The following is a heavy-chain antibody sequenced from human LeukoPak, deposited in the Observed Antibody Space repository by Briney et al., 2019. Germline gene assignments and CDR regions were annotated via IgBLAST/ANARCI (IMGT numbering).Heavy chain of an antibody. J-gene: IGHJ4*02. D-gene: IGHD3-10*01. Sequence: GRSLRLSCATSGFTFSNYGMHWVRQAPGKGLEWVAIIYYDGSKKNYADSVRGRFTISRDNSKNTLYLQMNSLRVEDTAVYYCATWRGSGSYGGYFDYWGQGTLVTVSS. CDR2: IYYDGSKK. V-gene: IGHV3-33*01. CDR3: ATWRGSGSYGGYFDY. CDR1: GFTFSNYG.